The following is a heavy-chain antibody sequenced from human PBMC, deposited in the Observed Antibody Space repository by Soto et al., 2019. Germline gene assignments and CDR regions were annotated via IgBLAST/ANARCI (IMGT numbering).Heavy chain of an antibody. CDR1: GGTFSSYA. D-gene: IGHD1-1*01. CDR3: AGEMTVERRGELDY. J-gene: IGHJ4*02. Sequence: QVQLVQSGAEVKKPGCSVKVSCKASGGTFSSYAISWVRQAPGQGLEWMGGIIPIFGTANYAQKFQGRVTITADESTRTPYMELSSLSSEDTAVYYCAGEMTVERRGELDYWGQGTLVTVSS. CDR2: IIPIFGTA. V-gene: IGHV1-69*12.